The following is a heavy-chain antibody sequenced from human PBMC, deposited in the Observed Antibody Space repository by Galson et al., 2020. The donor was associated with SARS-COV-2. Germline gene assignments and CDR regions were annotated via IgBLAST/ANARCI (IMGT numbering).Heavy chain of an antibody. J-gene: IGHJ6*02. Sequence: SETLSLTCTVSGGSISSSTTHYWGWLRQPPGKGLAWIGSISYSGNDFYNPSLNSRVTISVDTSKNQFSLKVTSVTAADTAVYYCARQAYSSAYYYYGMDVWGQGTTVTVSS. CDR2: ISYSGND. V-gene: IGHV4-39*01. D-gene: IGHD3-16*01. CDR1: GGSISSSTTHY. CDR3: ARQAYSSAYYYYGMDV.